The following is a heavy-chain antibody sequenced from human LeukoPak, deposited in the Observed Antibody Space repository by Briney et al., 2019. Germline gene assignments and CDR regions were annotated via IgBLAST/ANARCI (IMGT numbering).Heavy chain of an antibody. D-gene: IGHD4-17*01. CDR1: GFPFSTYA. Sequence: GGSLRLSCAASGFPFSTYAMSWVRQAPAKGLEWVSVISGSGGDTYYADSVKGRFTISGDNSKNTVYLQMNSLRAEDTALYYCAKGGVYGDYYFDYWGQGTLVTVSS. CDR2: ISGSGGDT. CDR3: AKGGVYGDYYFDY. J-gene: IGHJ4*02. V-gene: IGHV3-23*01.